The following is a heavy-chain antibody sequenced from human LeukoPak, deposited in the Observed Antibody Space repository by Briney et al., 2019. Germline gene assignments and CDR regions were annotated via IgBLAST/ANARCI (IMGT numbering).Heavy chain of an antibody. CDR2: IIPIFDTA. J-gene: IGHJ6*03. CDR1: GGTFSSYT. D-gene: IGHD5-24*01. V-gene: IGHV1-69*06. CDR3: ARAGEGYKSYYYYVDV. Sequence: GASVKVSCKASGGTFSSYTISWVRQAPGQGLEWMGGIIPIFDTAYYAQKSQGRVTITADKSTSTAYMELSSLTSEDTAVYYCARAGEGYKSYYYYVDVWGKGTTVTVSS.